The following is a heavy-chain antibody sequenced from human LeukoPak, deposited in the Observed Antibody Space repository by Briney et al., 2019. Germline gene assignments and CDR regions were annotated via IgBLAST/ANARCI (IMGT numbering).Heavy chain of an antibody. J-gene: IGHJ5*02. CDR3: ARESGITMLRGAHTP. D-gene: IGHD3-10*01. CDR1: GFTFSFHG. V-gene: IGHV3-23*01. CDR2: IRTDGVTT. Sequence: GGSLRLSCAASGFTFSFHGMNWVRQAPGKGLEWVSGIRTDGVTTYYADSVKGRFTISRDNAKNSLYLQMNSLRAEDTAVYYCARESGITMLRGAHTPWGQGTLVTVSS.